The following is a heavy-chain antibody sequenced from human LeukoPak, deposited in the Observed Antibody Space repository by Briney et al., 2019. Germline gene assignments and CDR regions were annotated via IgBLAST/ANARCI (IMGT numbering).Heavy chain of an antibody. Sequence: PSETLSLTCTVSGGSISSYYWSWIRQPPGKGLEWIGYIYYSGSTNYNPSLKSRVSISVDTSKNQFSLKLSSVTAADTAVYYCARPGVGSGRYGAFDIWGQGIMVTVSS. CDR1: GGSISSYY. CDR2: IYYSGST. CDR3: ARPGVGSGRYGAFDI. V-gene: IGHV4-59*08. J-gene: IGHJ3*02. D-gene: IGHD5-18*01.